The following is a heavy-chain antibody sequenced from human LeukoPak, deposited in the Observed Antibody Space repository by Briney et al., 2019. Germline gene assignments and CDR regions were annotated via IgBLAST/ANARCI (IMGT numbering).Heavy chain of an antibody. D-gene: IGHD3-10*01. Sequence: GGSLRLSCAASGFIFSTYEMHWVRQAPGKGLEWVSSITANGGGTYYADSVKGRFSISRDNSRNTLYLQVTSLRAEDTAVYYCAKLTSDTMVRGVTTDYWGQGTLVTVSS. V-gene: IGHV3-23*01. CDR1: GFIFSTYE. CDR2: ITANGGGT. CDR3: AKLTSDTMVRGVTTDY. J-gene: IGHJ4*02.